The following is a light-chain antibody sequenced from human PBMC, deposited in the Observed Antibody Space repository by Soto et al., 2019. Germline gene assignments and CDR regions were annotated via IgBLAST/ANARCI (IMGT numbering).Light chain of an antibody. J-gene: IGKJ5*01. V-gene: IGKV1-9*01. Sequence: IQLTQSPSSLSASVGDRVTITCRASQGVSSFLAWYQQKPGKAPDLLIYAVSTLRSGVPSRFSGGGSGTDFTLTISSLQPEDFATYFCQQLNSYPITVGQGTRLEIK. CDR3: QQLNSYPIT. CDR2: AVS. CDR1: QGVSSF.